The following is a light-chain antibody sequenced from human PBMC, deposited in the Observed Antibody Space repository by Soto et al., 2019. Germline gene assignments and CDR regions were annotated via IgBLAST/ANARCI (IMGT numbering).Light chain of an antibody. Sequence: QSVLTQPPSASGTPGQRVTISCSGSSSNIGSYTVNWYQQLPGTAPKLLIYSNNQRPSGVPDRFSGSKSGTSASLAISGLQSEDEADYYCAAWDDSLNGVVFGGGTTVTVL. J-gene: IGLJ2*01. CDR1: SSNIGSYT. CDR2: SNN. CDR3: AAWDDSLNGVV. V-gene: IGLV1-44*01.